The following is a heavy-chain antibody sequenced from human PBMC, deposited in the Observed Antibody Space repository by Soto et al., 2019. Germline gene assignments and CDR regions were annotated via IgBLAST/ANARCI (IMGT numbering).Heavy chain of an antibody. Sequence: SETLSLTCDVSGDSISSGGYSWNWIRQPPGKGLEWIGIIYQSGTTDYNPSLKSRVTISVDRSKNQFSLKLSSVTAADTAVYYCARDNRSGYYFAYWGQGTLVTVSS. CDR1: GDSISSGGYS. V-gene: IGHV4-30-2*01. CDR3: ARDNRSGYYFAY. D-gene: IGHD3-22*01. CDR2: IYQSGTT. J-gene: IGHJ4*02.